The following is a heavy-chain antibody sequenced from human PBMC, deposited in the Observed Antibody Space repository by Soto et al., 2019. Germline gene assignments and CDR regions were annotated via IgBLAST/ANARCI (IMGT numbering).Heavy chain of an antibody. CDR3: AKDGLSDSPSAIDY. V-gene: IGHV3-23*01. CDR2: IGGSGRKT. CDR1: GFTFSSYA. D-gene: IGHD6-13*01. J-gene: IGHJ4*02. Sequence: GGSLRLSCAASGFTFSSYAMSWVRQAPGKGLEWVAGIGGSGRKTYYADSVKGRFSISRDNSKNSLFLQMNSLSADDTAIYYCAKDGLSDSPSAIDYWGLGTLVTVSS.